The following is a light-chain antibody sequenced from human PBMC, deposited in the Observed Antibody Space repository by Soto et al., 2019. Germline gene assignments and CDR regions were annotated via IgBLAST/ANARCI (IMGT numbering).Light chain of an antibody. Sequence: DIQMTQSPSSLSASVGDRVTISCRASQSVGNFLNRYQQRPGKAPRVLVYAASNLQSRMPSRFSGSGSETEFTRTINDLQPEDFATYFCQQSYSSPRTFGQGTKLEIK. V-gene: IGKV1-39*01. CDR3: QQSYSSPRT. J-gene: IGKJ2*01. CDR2: AAS. CDR1: QSVGNF.